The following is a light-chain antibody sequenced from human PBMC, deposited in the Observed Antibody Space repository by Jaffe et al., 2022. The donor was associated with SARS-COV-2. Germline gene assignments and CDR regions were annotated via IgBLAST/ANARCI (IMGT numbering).Light chain of an antibody. CDR1: HSLLYSDGITY. V-gene: IGKV2-30*01. CDR2: KVS. J-gene: IGKJ4*01. CDR3: LQATHWPLA. Sequence: DVVVTQSPLSLPVTLGQPASISCRTSHSLLYSDGITYLSWFHQRPGQSPRRLINKVSNRDSGVPDRFSGSGSGTDFTLKISRVEAEDVGIYYCLQATHWPLAFGGGTKVEI.